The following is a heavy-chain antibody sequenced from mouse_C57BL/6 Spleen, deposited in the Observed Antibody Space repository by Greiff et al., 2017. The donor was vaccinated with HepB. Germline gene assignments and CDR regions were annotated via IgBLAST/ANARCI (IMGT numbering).Heavy chain of an antibody. CDR1: GYAFTNYL. J-gene: IGHJ2*01. Sequence: QVQLQQSGAELVRPGTSVKVSCKASGYAFTNYLLEWVKQRPGQGLEWIGVINPGSGGTNYNEKFKGKATLTADKSSSTAYMQLSSLTSEDSAVYFCARGDYAPDYWGQGTTLTVSS. D-gene: IGHD2-4*01. V-gene: IGHV1-54*01. CDR3: ARGDYAPDY. CDR2: INPGSGGT.